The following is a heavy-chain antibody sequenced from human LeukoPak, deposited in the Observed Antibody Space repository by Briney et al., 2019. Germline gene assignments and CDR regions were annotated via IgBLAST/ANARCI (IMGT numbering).Heavy chain of an antibody. D-gene: IGHD3-10*02. V-gene: IGHV3-48*01. Sequence: TGGSLRLSCAASGFTFSSYSMNWVRQAPGKGLEWVSYISSSSSTIYYADSEKGRFTISRGNAKNSLYLQMNSLRAEDTAVYYCARVVVRGDDYWGQGTLVAVSS. CDR2: ISSSSSTI. J-gene: IGHJ4*02. CDR3: ARVVVRGDDY. CDR1: GFTFSSYS.